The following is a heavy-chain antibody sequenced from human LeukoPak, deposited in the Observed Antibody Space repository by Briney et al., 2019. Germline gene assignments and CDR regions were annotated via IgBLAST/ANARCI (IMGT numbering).Heavy chain of an antibody. V-gene: IGHV1-8*03. CDR3: ARVTYSSPDY. J-gene: IGHJ4*02. CDR1: GYTFTSYD. CDR2: MNPSGNT. Sequence: ASVKVSCTASGYTFTSYDINWVRQATGQGLEWMGWMNPSGNTGYAQKFQGRVTITRNTSISTAYMELRSLRSEDTAVYYCARVTYSSPDYWGQGTLVTVSP. D-gene: IGHD6-13*01.